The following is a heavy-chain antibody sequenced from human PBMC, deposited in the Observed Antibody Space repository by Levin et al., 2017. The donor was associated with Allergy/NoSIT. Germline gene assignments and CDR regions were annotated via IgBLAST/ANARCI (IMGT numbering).Heavy chain of an antibody. V-gene: IGHV1-2*02. CDR2: IIPETGVT. D-gene: IGHD3-22*01. CDR3: ARDDCSVYSCPLFHY. J-gene: IGHJ4*02. CDR1: GYIFNDYY. Sequence: ASVKVSCKTSGYIFNDYYVHWVRQAPGQGLEWVGWIIPETGVTNYAHRFQDRVTLTRETSINTAYMEVSGLTSDDTAMYYCARDDCSVYSCPLFHYWGQGTPVTVSS.